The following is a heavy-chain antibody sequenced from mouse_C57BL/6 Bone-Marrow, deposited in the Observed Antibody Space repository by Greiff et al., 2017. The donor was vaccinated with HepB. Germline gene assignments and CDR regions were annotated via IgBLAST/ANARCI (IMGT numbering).Heavy chain of an antibody. CDR1: GYSFTDYN. D-gene: IGHD1-1*01. CDR3: ARSATVVEDWYFDV. CDR2: INPNYGTT. V-gene: IGHV1-39*01. Sequence: VQLKQSGPELVKPGASVKISCKASGYSFTDYNMNWVKQSNGKSLEWIGVINPNYGTTSYNQKFKGKATLTVDQSSSTAYMQLNSLTSEDSAVYYCARSATVVEDWYFDVWGTGTTVTVSS. J-gene: IGHJ1*03.